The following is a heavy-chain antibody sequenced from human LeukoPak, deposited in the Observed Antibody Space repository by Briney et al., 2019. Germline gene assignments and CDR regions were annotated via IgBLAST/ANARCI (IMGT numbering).Heavy chain of an antibody. CDR2: FYDTVST. CDR3: ARHGAFITRGFCSSSNCYVDGLQT. J-gene: IGHJ3*01. CDR1: GGSISNSY. V-gene: IGHV4-59*08. Sequence: AETLSLTCIVSGGSISNSYWSGVRQSPGKGLEWIGYFYDTVSTKYNPSLKRRVSISTDTSKNQLSLKLNSVTAADTAVYYCARHGAFITRGFCSSSNCYVDGLQTWGQGIMVSVSS. D-gene: IGHD2-2*01.